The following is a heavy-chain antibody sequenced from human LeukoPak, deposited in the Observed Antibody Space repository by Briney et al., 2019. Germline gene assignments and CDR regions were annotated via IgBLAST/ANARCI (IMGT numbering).Heavy chain of an antibody. Sequence: PGGSLRLSCAASGFTFSRYWMTWVRQAPGEGLEWVANIKQDGSEKYYVDSVKGRFTMSRDNAKNSLYLQMNSLRAEDTAVYYCARDAILTGRFDYWGQGTLVTVSS. V-gene: IGHV3-7*04. J-gene: IGHJ4*02. CDR2: IKQDGSEK. D-gene: IGHD3-9*01. CDR1: GFTFSRYW. CDR3: ARDAILTGRFDY.